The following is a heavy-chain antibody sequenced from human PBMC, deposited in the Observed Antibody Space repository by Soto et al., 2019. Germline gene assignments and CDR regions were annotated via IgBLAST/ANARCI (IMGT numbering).Heavy chain of an antibody. Sequence: QVQLQESGPGLVKPSETLSLTCTVSGGSISGYYWSWIRQPQGKGLEWIGYMYKTGRTVYNPSFKSRVTISVDTSKNQFSLKLNSVTAADTAVYYCARDLWGYCGTDCYPLDVWGQGTTVTVSS. CDR3: ARDLWGYCGTDCYPLDV. V-gene: IGHV4-59*01. CDR1: GGSISGYY. CDR2: MYKTGRT. J-gene: IGHJ6*02. D-gene: IGHD2-21*02.